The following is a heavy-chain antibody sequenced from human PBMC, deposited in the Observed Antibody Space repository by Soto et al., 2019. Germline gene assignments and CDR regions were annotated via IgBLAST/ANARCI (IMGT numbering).Heavy chain of an antibody. CDR1: GGSFGGYY. J-gene: IGHJ6*02. Sequence: LSLTFAVYGGSFGGYYWSWIRQPPGKGLEWSGEIDHGGSPYFSPSLKSRVTISIDTSKNQFSLHLRSVTAADTAVYYCARRRSASSGCGLRYYYAMDLLGQGTT. D-gene: IGHD6-19*01. V-gene: IGHV4-34*01. CDR3: ARRRSASSGCGLRYYYAMDL. CDR2: IDHGGSP.